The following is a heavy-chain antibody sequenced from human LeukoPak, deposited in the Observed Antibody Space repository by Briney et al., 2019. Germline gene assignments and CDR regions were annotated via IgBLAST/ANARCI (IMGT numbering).Heavy chain of an antibody. D-gene: IGHD3-22*01. Sequence: SETLSLTCAVYGGSFSGYYWSWIRQPPGKGLEWIGEINHSGGTNYNPSLKSRVTISVDTSKNQFSLKLSSVTAADTAVYYCARVYYDSSGYYSYYFDYWGQGTLVTVSS. CDR1: GGSFSGYY. J-gene: IGHJ4*02. CDR2: INHSGGT. V-gene: IGHV4-34*01. CDR3: ARVYYDSSGYYSYYFDY.